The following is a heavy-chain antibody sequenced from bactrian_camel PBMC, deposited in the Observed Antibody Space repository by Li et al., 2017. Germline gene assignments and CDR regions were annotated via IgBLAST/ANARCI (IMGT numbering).Heavy chain of an antibody. J-gene: IGHJ4*01. Sequence: HVQLVESGGGLVQPGGSLRLSCAASGFTYSTYCMGWFRQAPGKEREGVAAIDSDGSTNYADSVKGRFTISQDNAKNTVYLSMNSLKPEDTAMYYCAADEGEDGSWYRGLWALTFGVYKYWGQGTQVTV. V-gene: IGHV3S53*01. CDR2: IDSDGST. CDR3: AADEGEDGSWYRGLWALTFGVYKY. CDR1: GFTYSTYC. D-gene: IGHD6*01.